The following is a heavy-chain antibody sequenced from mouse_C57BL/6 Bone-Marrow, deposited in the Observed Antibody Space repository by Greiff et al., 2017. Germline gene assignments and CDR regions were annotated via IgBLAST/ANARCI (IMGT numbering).Heavy chain of an antibody. CDR2: IDPSDSYT. CDR3: ARERAVVNDD. CDR1: GYTFTSYW. D-gene: IGHD1-1*01. J-gene: IGHJ2*01. Sequence: QVQLQQSGAELVKPGASVKLSCKASGYTFTSYWMQWVKQRPGQGLEWIGEIDPSDSYTNYNQKFKGKATLTVDTSSSTAYMQLSSLTSEDSAVYYCARERAVVNDDRGQGNTLPVSS. V-gene: IGHV1-50*01.